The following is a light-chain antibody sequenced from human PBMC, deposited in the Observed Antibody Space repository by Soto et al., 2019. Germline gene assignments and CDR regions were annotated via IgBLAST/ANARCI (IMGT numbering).Light chain of an antibody. V-gene: IGKV3-11*01. CDR3: QQYNWWPWT. J-gene: IGKJ1*01. CDR1: QSVSSY. CDR2: DAS. Sequence: EIVLTQPPATLSLSPGEIATLSCRASQSVSSYLAWYQQKPGQAPRLLIYDASNRATGIPARFSGSWSGTECTLTISSLQSEDASLYYCQQYNWWPWTFGQGTKVDIK.